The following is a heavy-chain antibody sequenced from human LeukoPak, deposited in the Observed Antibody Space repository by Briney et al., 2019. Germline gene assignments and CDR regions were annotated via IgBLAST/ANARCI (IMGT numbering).Heavy chain of an antibody. V-gene: IGHV4-39*01. D-gene: IGHD4-17*01. CDR2: IYYSGST. J-gene: IGHJ6*02. CDR3: ARQTYGDYPSYYYYGMDV. Sequence: SETLSLTCTVSGGSISSSSYYWGWIRQPPGKGLEWIGSIYYSGSTYYNPSLKSRVTISEDTSKNQFSLKLSSVTAADTAVYYCARQTYGDYPSYYYYGMDVWGQGTTVTVSS. CDR1: GGSISSSSYY.